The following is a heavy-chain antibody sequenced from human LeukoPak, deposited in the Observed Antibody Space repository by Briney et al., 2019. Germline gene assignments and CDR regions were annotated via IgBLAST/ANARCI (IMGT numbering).Heavy chain of an antibody. CDR1: GGSISSGGYY. J-gene: IGHJ6*02. D-gene: IGHD3-3*01. Sequence: PSETLSLTCTVSGGSISSGGYYWSWIRQHPGKGLEWIGYIYYSGSTYYNPSPKSRVTISVDTSKNQFSLKLSSVTAADTAVYYCARGFPTNGPVGFFGVVRYHYGMDVWGQGTTVTVSS. CDR3: ARGFPTNGPVGFFGVVRYHYGMDV. CDR2: IYYSGST. V-gene: IGHV4-31*03.